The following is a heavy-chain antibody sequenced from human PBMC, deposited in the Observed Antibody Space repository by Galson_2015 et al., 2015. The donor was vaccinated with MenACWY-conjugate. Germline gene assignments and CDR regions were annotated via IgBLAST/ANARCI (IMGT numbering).Heavy chain of an antibody. J-gene: IGHJ5*01. CDR3: VRPIVTVGAARRRDS. D-gene: IGHD6-6*01. V-gene: IGHV3-7*01. CDR1: GFTFSTYW. CDR2: IKYDGSEQ. Sequence: SLRLSCAPSGFTFSTYWMTWVRQAPGKGLEWVANIKYDGSEQYYGDSVRGRFTITRDNARNSLYLQMNSLRPGDTAVYFCVRPIVTVGAARRRDSWGQGTVVTVSS.